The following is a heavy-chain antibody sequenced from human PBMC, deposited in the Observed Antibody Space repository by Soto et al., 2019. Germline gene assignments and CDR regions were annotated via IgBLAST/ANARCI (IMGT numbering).Heavy chain of an antibody. CDR2: IYYSGST. Sequence: ASETLSLTCTVSGGSISSGGYYWSWIRQHPGKGLEWIGYIYYSGSTYYNPSLKSRVTISVDTSKNQFSLKLSSVTAADTAVYYCAKRTLGYCSGGSCYSGWFDPWGQGTLVTVSS. CDR3: AKRTLGYCSGGSCYSGWFDP. J-gene: IGHJ5*02. CDR1: GGSISSGGYY. V-gene: IGHV4-31*03. D-gene: IGHD2-15*01.